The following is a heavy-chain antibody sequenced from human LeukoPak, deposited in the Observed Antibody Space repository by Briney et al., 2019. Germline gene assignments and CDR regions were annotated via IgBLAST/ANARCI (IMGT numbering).Heavy chain of an antibody. Sequence: TGGSLRLSCAASGFTFTEYYMSWIRQAPGKGPEWLADISSTADIVAYGDSVRGRFTISRDYAEDSLYLQMNSLRVEDTAVYYCAREKVAGAFDHWSQGTLVTVSS. CDR1: GFTFTEYY. D-gene: IGHD6-19*01. V-gene: IGHV3-11*01. CDR3: AREKVAGAFDH. CDR2: ISSTADIV. J-gene: IGHJ4*02.